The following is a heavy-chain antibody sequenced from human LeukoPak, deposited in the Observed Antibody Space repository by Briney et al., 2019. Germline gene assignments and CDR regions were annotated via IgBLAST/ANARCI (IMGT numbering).Heavy chain of an antibody. CDR1: GGSFSGYY. Sequence: SETLSLTCAVYGGSFSGYYWSWIRQPPGKGLEWIGEINHSGSTNYNPSLKSRVTISVDTSKNQFSLKLSSVTAADTAVYYCATIAARGEGYYYYYMDVWGKGTTVTVSS. D-gene: IGHD6-13*01. J-gene: IGHJ6*03. CDR2: INHSGST. V-gene: IGHV4-34*01. CDR3: ATIAARGEGYYYYYMDV.